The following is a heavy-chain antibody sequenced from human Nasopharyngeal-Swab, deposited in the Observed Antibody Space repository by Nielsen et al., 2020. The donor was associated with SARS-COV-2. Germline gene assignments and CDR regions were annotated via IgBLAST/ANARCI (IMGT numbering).Heavy chain of an antibody. CDR3: ARNPGYYDFWSGYPNWFDP. CDR2: IIPIFGTA. D-gene: IGHD3-3*01. V-gene: IGHV1-69*13. CDR1: GGTFSSYA. J-gene: IGHJ5*02. Sequence: SVKVSCKASGGTFSSYAISWVRQAPGQGLEWMGGIIPIFGTANYAQKFQGRVTITADESTSTAYMELSSLRSEDTAVYYCARNPGYYDFWSGYPNWFDPWGQGTLGTVSS.